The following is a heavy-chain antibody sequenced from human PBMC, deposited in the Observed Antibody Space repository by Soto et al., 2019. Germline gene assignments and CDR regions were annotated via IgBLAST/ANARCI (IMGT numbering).Heavy chain of an antibody. CDR2: LDPEDGET. J-gene: IGHJ4*02. D-gene: IGHD4-17*01. CDR1: GYTLTELS. V-gene: IGHV1-24*01. Sequence: ASVKVSCKVSGYTLTELSMHWVRQAPGKGLEWMGGLDPEDGETIYAQKFQGRVTMTEDTSTDTAYMELSSLRSEDTAVYYCATRLSPHDGYDYGDYQYYFDYWGQGTLVTVSS. CDR3: ATRLSPHDGYDYGDYQYYFDY.